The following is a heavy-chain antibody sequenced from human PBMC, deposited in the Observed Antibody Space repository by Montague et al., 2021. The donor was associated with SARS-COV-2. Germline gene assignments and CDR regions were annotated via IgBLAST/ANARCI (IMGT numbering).Heavy chain of an antibody. CDR1: GFTFDDYA. Sequence: SLRLSCSASGFTFDDYAMYWVRQAPGKGLEWVSGISWNSRTIGYADSVKGRFTISRDNAKNSLYLQMNSLRAEDTALYYCAKDIHGDLALIAFDSWGQGTMVTVSS. CDR2: ISWNSRTI. D-gene: IGHD4-17*01. V-gene: IGHV3-9*01. CDR3: AKDIHGDLALIAFDS. J-gene: IGHJ3*02.